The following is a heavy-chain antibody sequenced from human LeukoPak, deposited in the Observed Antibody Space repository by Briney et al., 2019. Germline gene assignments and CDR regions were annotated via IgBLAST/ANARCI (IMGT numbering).Heavy chain of an antibody. D-gene: IGHD4-17*01. CDR3: AREATVTTAYFDY. J-gene: IGHJ4*02. CDR2: IYSGGST. V-gene: IGHV3-66*02. CDR1: GFTVSSNY. Sequence: GGSLRLSCAASGFTVSSNYMSWVRQAPGKGLEWVSVIYSGGSTYYADSVKGRFTISRDNSKNTLYLQKNSLRAEDTAVYYCAREATVTTAYFDYWGQGTLVTVSS.